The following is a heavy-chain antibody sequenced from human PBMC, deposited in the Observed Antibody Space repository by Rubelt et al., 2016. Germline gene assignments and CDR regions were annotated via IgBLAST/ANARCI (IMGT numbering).Heavy chain of an antibody. CDR3: ATDPVEATTVRHFDY. CDR2: IYSGGAT. V-gene: IGHV3-66*02. CDR1: GFTVSSNY. Sequence: GGGLVQPGGSLRLSCAASGFTVSSNYMSWVRQAPGKGLEWVSLIYSGGATYYADSVNGRFTISRDNSKNTLFLHMNSLRGEDTAVYYCATDPVEATTVRHFDYWGQGTLVTVSS. J-gene: IGHJ4*02. D-gene: IGHD1-26*01.